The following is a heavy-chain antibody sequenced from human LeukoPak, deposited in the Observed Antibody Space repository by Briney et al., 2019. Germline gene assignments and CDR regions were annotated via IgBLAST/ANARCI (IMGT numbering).Heavy chain of an antibody. Sequence: GGSLRLSCAASGFTVSSSYMSWVRQAPGKGLEWVSVIYSGGSTYYADSVKGRFTISRDNSKNTLYLQMNSLRAEDTAVYYCARDRLDGGRDYWGQGTLVTVSS. CDR3: ARDRLDGGRDY. D-gene: IGHD3-16*01. V-gene: IGHV3-53*01. J-gene: IGHJ4*02. CDR1: GFTVSSSY. CDR2: IYSGGST.